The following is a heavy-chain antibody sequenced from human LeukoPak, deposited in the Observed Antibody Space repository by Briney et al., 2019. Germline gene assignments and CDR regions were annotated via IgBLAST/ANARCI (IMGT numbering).Heavy chain of an antibody. V-gene: IGHV3-74*01. CDR3: AKDKWWGASDH. J-gene: IGHJ4*02. Sequence: GGYLRLSCAASGFSFSAHWMHWVRQAPGQGLVWVAQINGDATATNYAGSVKGRFTISRDNAKNTVHLQMSTLTAEDTAVYYCAKDKWWGASDHWGQGSLVTVSS. D-gene: IGHD2-8*01. CDR2: INGDATAT. CDR1: GFSFSAHW.